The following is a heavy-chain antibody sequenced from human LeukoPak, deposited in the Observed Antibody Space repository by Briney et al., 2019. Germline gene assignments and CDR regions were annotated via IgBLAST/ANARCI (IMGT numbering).Heavy chain of an antibody. CDR3: ARNQEGGAYSYYMDV. CDR1: GGSISSSSYY. V-gene: IGHV4-39*01. CDR2: IYYSGST. D-gene: IGHD1-26*01. J-gene: IGHJ6*03. Sequence: PSETLSLTCTVSGGSISSSSYYWGWIRQPPGKGLEWIGSIYYSGSTYYNPSLKSRVTISVDTSKNQFSLKLSSVTAADTAVYYCARNQEGGAYSYYMDVWGKGTTVTISS.